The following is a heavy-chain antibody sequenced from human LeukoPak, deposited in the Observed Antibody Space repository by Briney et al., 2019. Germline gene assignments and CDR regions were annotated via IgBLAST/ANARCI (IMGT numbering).Heavy chain of an antibody. Sequence: ASVKVSCKASGYTFTIYYMHWVRQAPGQGLEWMGIINPSGGSTSYAQKFQGRVTMTRDTSTSTVYMELSSLRSEDTAVYYCARAGGSDIVVVVAATAGLAFDIWGQGTMVTVSS. CDR2: INPSGGST. CDR3: ARAGGSDIVVVVAATAGLAFDI. D-gene: IGHD2-15*01. V-gene: IGHV1-46*01. CDR1: GYTFTIYY. J-gene: IGHJ3*02.